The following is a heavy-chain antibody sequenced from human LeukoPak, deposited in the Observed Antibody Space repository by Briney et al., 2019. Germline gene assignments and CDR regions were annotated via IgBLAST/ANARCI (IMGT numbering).Heavy chain of an antibody. CDR3: ARGGGYCSSTSCYNGLRPPWFDP. J-gene: IGHJ5*02. CDR2: MNPNSGNT. Sequence: RASVKVSCKASGYTFTSYDINWVRQAPGQGLEWMAWMNPNSGNTGYVQKFRGRLTMTRDTSIGTAYMELSSLGSEDTAVYYCARGGGYCSSTSCYNGLRPPWFDPWGQGTLVTVSS. CDR1: GYTFTSYD. D-gene: IGHD2-2*02. V-gene: IGHV1-8*01.